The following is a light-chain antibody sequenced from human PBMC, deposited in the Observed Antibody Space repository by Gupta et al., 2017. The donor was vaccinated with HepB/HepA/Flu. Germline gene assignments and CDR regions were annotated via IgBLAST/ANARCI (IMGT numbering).Light chain of an antibody. CDR1: QSVSSY. CDR3: QHRSNWPPWT. J-gene: IGKJ1*01. Sequence: EIVLTQSPATLSLPPGERATLSCRASQSVSSYLAWYQQKPGQAPRLLIYGASNRATGIPARFSGSGSGTDFTLTISSLEPEDVAVYYCQHRSNWPPWTFGQGTKVEIK. V-gene: IGKV3-11*01. CDR2: GAS.